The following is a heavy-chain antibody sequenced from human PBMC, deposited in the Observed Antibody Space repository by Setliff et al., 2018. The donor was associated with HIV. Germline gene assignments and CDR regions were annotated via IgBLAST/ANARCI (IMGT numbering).Heavy chain of an antibody. V-gene: IGHV3-21*01. Sequence: LSLSCAASGFNFSTHTMNWIRQAPGKGLEWVSSISSTGTYIYYADSVKGRFTISRDNAKNSLYLQMNSLRAEDTAVYYCARGVSYLDYWGQGTLVTVSS. CDR2: ISSTGTYI. D-gene: IGHD3-3*01. CDR1: GFNFSTHT. J-gene: IGHJ4*02. CDR3: ARGVSYLDY.